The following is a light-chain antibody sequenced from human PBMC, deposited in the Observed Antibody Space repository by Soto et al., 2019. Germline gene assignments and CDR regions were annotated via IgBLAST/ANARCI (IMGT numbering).Light chain of an antibody. Sequence: EIVLTQSPATLSLSPGERATRSCRASQSVSRYLAWYQQKPGQAPRLLIYDASNRATGIPARFSGSGSGTDFTLTISSLEPEDFAVYYCEQRSDWPLTFGGGTKVEIK. V-gene: IGKV3-11*01. CDR3: EQRSDWPLT. CDR1: QSVSRY. CDR2: DAS. J-gene: IGKJ4*01.